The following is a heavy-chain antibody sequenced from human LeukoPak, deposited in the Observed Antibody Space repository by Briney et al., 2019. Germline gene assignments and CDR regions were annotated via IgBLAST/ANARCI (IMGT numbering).Heavy chain of an antibody. CDR3: ARERTTIVSGTTIGAY. CDR1: GVTFETYE. V-gene: IGHV3-48*03. Sequence: PGGSLRLSSAASGVTFETYEMNWVRQAPGRGLEWISYIAGGGDTIYYADSVKGRFTISRDNAKNSLYLQMNSLRADDTAVYYCARERTTIVSGTTIGAYWGQGTLVTVSS. CDR2: IAGGGDTI. J-gene: IGHJ4*02. D-gene: IGHD2/OR15-2a*01.